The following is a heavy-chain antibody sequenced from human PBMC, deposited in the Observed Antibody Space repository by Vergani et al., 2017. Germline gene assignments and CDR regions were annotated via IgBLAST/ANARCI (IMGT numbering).Heavy chain of an antibody. D-gene: IGHD3-16*01. J-gene: IGHJ4*02. V-gene: IGHV3-30*02. CDR1: GFILSNYD. CDR2: IQFEGSDQ. Sequence: QVQLVESGGGVVQRGGSLRLSRATSGFILSNYDMQWIRLGPGKGQELVAFIQFEGSDQYYADSVKGRFTLSRDFSKNTLYLQMNSLRTDDTATYYCAKHFKGWGIDYWGQGTQVIVSS. CDR3: AKHFKGWGIDY.